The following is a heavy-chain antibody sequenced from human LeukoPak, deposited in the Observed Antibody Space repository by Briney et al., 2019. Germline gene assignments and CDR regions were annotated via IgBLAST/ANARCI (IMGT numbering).Heavy chain of an antibody. CDR1: GFTFSSYW. D-gene: IGHD2-2*01. Sequence: PGGSLRLSCAASGFTFSSYWMHCVRQAPGKGVVWVSRINTDGSSTSYADSVKGRFTISRDNAKNTLYLQMNSLRAEDTAVYYCARGLHCSSTSCLFDYWGQGTLVTVSS. V-gene: IGHV3-74*01. J-gene: IGHJ4*02. CDR3: ARGLHCSSTSCLFDY. CDR2: INTDGSST.